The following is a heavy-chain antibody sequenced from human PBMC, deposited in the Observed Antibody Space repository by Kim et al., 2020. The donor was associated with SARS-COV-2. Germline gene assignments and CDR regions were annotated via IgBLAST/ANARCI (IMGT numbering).Heavy chain of an antibody. CDR3: ARDLPGGYSYAYYFDY. CDR1: GYTFTSYG. Sequence: ASVKVSCKASGYTFTSYGISWVRQAPGQGLEWMGWISAYNGNTNYAQKLQGRVTMTTDTSTSTAYMELRSLRSDDTAVYYCARDLPGGYSYAYYFDYWGQGTLVTVSS. D-gene: IGHD5-18*01. CDR2: ISAYNGNT. V-gene: IGHV1-18*01. J-gene: IGHJ4*02.